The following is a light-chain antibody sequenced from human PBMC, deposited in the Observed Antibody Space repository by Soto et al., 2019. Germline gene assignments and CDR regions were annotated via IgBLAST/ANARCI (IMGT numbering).Light chain of an antibody. J-gene: IGLJ1*01. CDR2: EVS. CDR3: SSWARSLYV. V-gene: IGLV2-14*01. Sequence: QSVLTQPASVSGSPGQSITIPCTGTSSDIGGYNYVSWYQQHPGKAPKLMIYEVSKRPSGVSNRFSGSKSGNTATLTISGLQAEDEADYYFSSWARSLYVFGSATKVTVL. CDR1: SSDIGGYNY.